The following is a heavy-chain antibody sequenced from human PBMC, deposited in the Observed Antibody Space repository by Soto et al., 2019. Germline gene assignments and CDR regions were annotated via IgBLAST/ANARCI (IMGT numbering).Heavy chain of an antibody. CDR3: ARDRPAGDLFLAFDV. V-gene: IGHV3-30*04. D-gene: IGHD2-21*01. J-gene: IGHJ3*01. CDR1: GFLFSTYT. Sequence: QVQLVESGGGVVQPGRSLRLSCAASGFLFSTYTMHWVRQAPGKGLEWVALIFNDGSKTYYTDSGKGRCTISRDNSKNPLCLHLNGLSTEDTAAYYCARDRPAGDLFLAFDVWGQGTMVTVSS. CDR2: IFNDGSKT.